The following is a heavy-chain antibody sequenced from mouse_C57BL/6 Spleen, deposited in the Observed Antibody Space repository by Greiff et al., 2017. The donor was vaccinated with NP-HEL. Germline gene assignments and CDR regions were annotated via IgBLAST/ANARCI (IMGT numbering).Heavy chain of an antibody. CDR2: IYPGSGNT. Sequence: QVQLQQSGAELVRPGASVKLSCKASGYTFTDYYINWVKQRPGQGLEWIARIYPGSGNTYYNEKFKGKATLTAEKSSSTAYMQLSSLTSEDSAVYFCARSLFDYWGQGTTLTVSS. CDR1: GYTFTDYY. V-gene: IGHV1-76*01. J-gene: IGHJ2*01. CDR3: ARSLFDY. D-gene: IGHD6-1*01.